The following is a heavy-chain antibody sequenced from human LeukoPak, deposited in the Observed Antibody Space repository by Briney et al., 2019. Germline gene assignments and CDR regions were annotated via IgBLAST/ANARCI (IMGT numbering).Heavy chain of an antibody. CDR2: IYYSGST. CDR1: GGSLISTTYY. J-gene: IGHJ3*01. Sequence: SETLSLTCAVSGGSLISTTYYWGWIRQPPGKGLEWIGSIYYSGSTYYNPSLKSRVTVSVDMSKNQFSLQLSSVTAADTAVYYCARAPRTGAWDMITFGGVIVHGDAFDSWGQGTMVTVSS. D-gene: IGHD3-16*02. V-gene: IGHV4-39*07. CDR3: ARAPRTGAWDMITFGGVIVHGDAFDS.